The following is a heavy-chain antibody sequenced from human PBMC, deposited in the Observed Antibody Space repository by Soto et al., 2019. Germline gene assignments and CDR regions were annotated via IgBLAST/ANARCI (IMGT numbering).Heavy chain of an antibody. V-gene: IGHV1-8*01. CDR3: GGGGGEITMVRGVINYYYYYMDV. J-gene: IGHJ6*03. CDR2: MNPNSGNT. D-gene: IGHD3-10*01. Sequence: QVQLVQSGAEVKKPGASVKVSCKASGYTFTSYDINWVRQATGQGLEWMGWMNPNSGNTGYAQKFQGRVTMTRNTSIRTAYMELSSLRFEDTAVYYCGGGGGEITMVRGVINYYYYYMDVWGKGTTVTVSS. CDR1: GYTFTSYD.